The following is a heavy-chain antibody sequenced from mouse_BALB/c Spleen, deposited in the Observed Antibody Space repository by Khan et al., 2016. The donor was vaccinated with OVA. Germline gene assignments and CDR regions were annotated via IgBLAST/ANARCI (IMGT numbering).Heavy chain of an antibody. CDR1: GYTFTDYY. J-gene: IGHJ3*01. V-gene: IGHV1-77*01. Sequence: QVQLQQSGAELARPGASVKLSCTASGYTFTDYYINWVKQRTGQGLEWIGEISPGSGDTYYNERFMGQATLTADKSSRTAYMQLSSLTSEASAVYFCARRNYFGYTLAYWGQGTLVTVSA. D-gene: IGHD1-2*01. CDR3: ARRNYFGYTLAY. CDR2: ISPGSGDT.